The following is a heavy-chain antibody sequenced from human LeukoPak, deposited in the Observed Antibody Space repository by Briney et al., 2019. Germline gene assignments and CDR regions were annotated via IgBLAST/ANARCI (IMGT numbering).Heavy chain of an antibody. CDR2: VKKDGRET. J-gene: IGHJ5*02. CDR1: GLTLSDWW. D-gene: IGHD3-3*01. CDR3: ARIHGGELDP. V-gene: IGHV3-7*03. Sequence: GGSLRLSCVASGLTLSDWWMTWVRQAPGRGLEWVASVKKDGRETYYVDSVKGRFTISRDNAKNSLYLQMNSLRVEDTAVYFCARIHGGELDPWGQGTLVTVSS.